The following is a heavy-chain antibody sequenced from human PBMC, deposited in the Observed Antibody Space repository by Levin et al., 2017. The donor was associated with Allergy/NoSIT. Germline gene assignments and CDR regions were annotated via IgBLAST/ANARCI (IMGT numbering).Heavy chain of an antibody. CDR3: ARFKDGDWTFDI. CDR1: GFTFSSYG. V-gene: IGHV3-33*01. Sequence: PGGSLRLSCAASGFTFSSYGMHWVRQAPGKGLEWVAVIWYDGSNKYYADSVKGRFTISRDNSKNTLYLQMNSLRAEDTAVYYCARFKDGDWTFDIWGQGTMVTVSS. CDR2: IWYDGSNK. D-gene: IGHD4-17*01. J-gene: IGHJ3*02.